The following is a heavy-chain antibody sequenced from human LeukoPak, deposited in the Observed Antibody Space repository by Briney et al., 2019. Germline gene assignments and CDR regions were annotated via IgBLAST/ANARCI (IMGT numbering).Heavy chain of an antibody. Sequence: PSETLSLTCAVYGGSFSGYYWSWIRQPPGKGLEWIGEINHSGSTNYNPSLKSRVTISVDTSKNQFSLKLSSVTAADTSVYYCARLSTSRRGRSLYYYCYYGMDVWGQGTPVTVSS. V-gene: IGHV4-34*01. J-gene: IGHJ6*02. CDR2: INHSGST. D-gene: IGHD1-26*01. CDR1: GGSFSGYY. CDR3: ARLSTSRRGRSLYYYCYYGMDV.